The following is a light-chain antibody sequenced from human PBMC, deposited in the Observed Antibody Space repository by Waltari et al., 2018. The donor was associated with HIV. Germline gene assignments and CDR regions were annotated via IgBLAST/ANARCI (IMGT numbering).Light chain of an antibody. Sequence: QSVLTQPPSVSAAPGQKVTISCSGSSSNIGNHFVSWYQQPPGTAPKLLTYETNYRPSGMPDRFSGSKSVTSATLDISGLQTGDEATYFCETWDSSLSVVVFGGGTKLTVL. CDR3: ETWDSSLSVVV. V-gene: IGLV1-51*02. CDR2: ETN. J-gene: IGLJ2*01. CDR1: SSNIGNHF.